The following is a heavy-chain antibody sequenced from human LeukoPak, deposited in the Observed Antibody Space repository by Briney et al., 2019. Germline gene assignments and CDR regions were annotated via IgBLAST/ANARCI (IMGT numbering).Heavy chain of an antibody. CDR2: INPNIGGT. Sequence: ASVKVSCTASGYTFTGYSMHWVRQAPGQGLEWMGWINPNIGGTNYAQKFQGRVTMTRDTTSSTAYMELSRLRSDDTAVYYCARVGYYDSSGYQDWFDYWGQGTLVTVSS. CDR3: ARVGYYDSSGYQDWFDY. V-gene: IGHV1-2*02. D-gene: IGHD3-22*01. CDR1: GYTFTGYS. J-gene: IGHJ4*02.